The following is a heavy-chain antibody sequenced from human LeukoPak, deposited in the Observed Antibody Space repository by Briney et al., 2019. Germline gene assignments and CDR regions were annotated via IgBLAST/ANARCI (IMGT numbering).Heavy chain of an antibody. D-gene: IGHD3-22*01. Sequence: TGGSLRLSCAASGFTFSSYAMSWVRQAQGKGLEWVSGTGASGITIHYAGSVRGRFTLSRDNSKNTLYLQMSSLRAEDTAVYYCAKHRDNEDSSGYHDFDFWGQGTLVTVSS. CDR2: TGASGITI. CDR3: AKHRDNEDSSGYHDFDF. V-gene: IGHV3-23*01. J-gene: IGHJ4*02. CDR1: GFTFSSYA.